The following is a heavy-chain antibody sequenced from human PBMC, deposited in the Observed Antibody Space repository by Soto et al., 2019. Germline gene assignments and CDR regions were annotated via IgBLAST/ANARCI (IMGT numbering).Heavy chain of an antibody. CDR3: ARIAAAAGKRGNYYYYYGMDV. CDR1: GGSFSGYY. Sequence: QVQLQQWGAGLLKPSETLSLTCAVYGGSFSGYYWSWIRQPPGKGLEWIGEINHSGGTNYNPSLKSRVTISVDTSKNQFSLKLSSVTAADTAVYYCARIAAAAGKRGNYYYYYGMDVWGQGTTVTVSS. J-gene: IGHJ6*02. CDR2: INHSGGT. D-gene: IGHD6-13*01. V-gene: IGHV4-34*01.